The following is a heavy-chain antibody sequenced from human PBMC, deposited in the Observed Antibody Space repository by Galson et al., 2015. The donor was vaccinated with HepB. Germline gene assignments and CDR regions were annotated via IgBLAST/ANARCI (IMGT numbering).Heavy chain of an antibody. V-gene: IGHV3-15*01. J-gene: IGHJ4*02. D-gene: IGHD3-16*02. Sequence: SLRLSCAASGFTFSNAWMSWVRQAPGKGLEWVGRIKSKTDGGTTDYAAPVKGRFTISRDDSKNTLYLQMNSLKTEDTAVYYCTTDVMITFGGVIVDYWGQGTLVTVSS. CDR1: GFTFSNAW. CDR2: IKSKTDGGTT. CDR3: TTDVMITFGGVIVDY.